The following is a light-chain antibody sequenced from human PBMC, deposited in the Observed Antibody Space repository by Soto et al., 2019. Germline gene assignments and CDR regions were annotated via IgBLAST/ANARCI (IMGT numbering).Light chain of an antibody. Sequence: EIRLTQSPSFLVASVGDSVSIXCRASQGCRSDVVWCEQATGKAPKRLIDAASTLQSGGPSSCSGSGSATEFTRTISRLQPDDFATYYGQHYNSYSQTFGQGTKVDI. CDR3: QHYNSYSQT. CDR2: AAS. J-gene: IGKJ1*01. CDR1: QGCRSD. V-gene: IGKV1-9*01.